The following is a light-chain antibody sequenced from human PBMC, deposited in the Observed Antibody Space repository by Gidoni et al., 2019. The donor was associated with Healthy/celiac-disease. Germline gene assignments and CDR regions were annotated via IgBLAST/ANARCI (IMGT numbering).Light chain of an antibody. J-gene: IGKJ3*01. CDR3: QQYDNLPPFT. CDR2: DAS. Sequence: DIQMTQSPSSLSASVGDRVTITCQASQDISNYLNCYQQKSGKAPKLLIYDASNLETGVPSRFSGSGSGTDFTFTISSLQTEDIATYYCQQYDNLPPFTFGPGTKVDIK. V-gene: IGKV1-33*01. CDR1: QDISNY.